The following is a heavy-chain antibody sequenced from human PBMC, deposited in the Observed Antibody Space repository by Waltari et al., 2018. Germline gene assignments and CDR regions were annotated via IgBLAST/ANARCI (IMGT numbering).Heavy chain of an antibody. V-gene: IGHV3-23*05. D-gene: IGHD1-26*01. CDR1: VFPFSNGG. CDR3: ARGRAPDS. Sequence: EVQLLESGGGLVQPGGALRLSCVTSVFPFSNGGITWVRQAPGKGLEWVSNIYTSGSWKYYADSLKGRFIISRDNSDNTVYLQMNSLRAEDTAVYYCARGRAPDSWGRGTLVTVSS. CDR2: IYTSGSWK. J-gene: IGHJ5*01.